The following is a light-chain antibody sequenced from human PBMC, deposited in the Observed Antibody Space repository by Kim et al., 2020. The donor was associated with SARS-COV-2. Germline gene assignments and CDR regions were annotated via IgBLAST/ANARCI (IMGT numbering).Light chain of an antibody. V-gene: IGKV3-11*01. CDR3: QQRSNWPIT. Sequence: PGERATLSSRASQSVSSNLAWYQQKPGQAPRLLIYDASKRATGIPARFSGSGSGTDFTLTISSLEPEDFAVYYCQQRSNWPITFGQGTRLEIK. J-gene: IGKJ5*01. CDR2: DAS. CDR1: QSVSSN.